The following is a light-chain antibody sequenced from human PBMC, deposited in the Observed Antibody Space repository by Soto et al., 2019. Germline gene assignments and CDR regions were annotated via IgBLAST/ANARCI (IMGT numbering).Light chain of an antibody. J-gene: IGLJ1*01. CDR2: DVS. CDR1: SSDIGGYNY. Sequence: QSALTQPASVSGSPGQSITISCTGTSSDIGGYNYVSWYQQLPGKVPKLIIYDVSNRPSGVSDRFSGSKSGSAASLTISGLQAADEEDYYCSSSTSTSTLYVFGTGTKLTVL. CDR3: SSSTSTSTLYV. V-gene: IGLV2-14*03.